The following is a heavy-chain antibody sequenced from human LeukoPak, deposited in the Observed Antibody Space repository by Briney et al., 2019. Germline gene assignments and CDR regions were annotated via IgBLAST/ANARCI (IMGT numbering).Heavy chain of an antibody. CDR1: GFTFSSYA. V-gene: IGHV3-33*06. J-gene: IGHJ4*02. CDR3: AKAWNYYDSSGYPRFDY. Sequence: GGSLRLSCAASGFTFSSYAMSWVRQAPGKGLEWVAVIWYDGSNKYYADSVKGRFTISRDNSKNTLYLQMNSLRAEDTAVYYCAKAWNYYDSSGYPRFDYWGQGTLVTVSS. CDR2: IWYDGSNK. D-gene: IGHD3-22*01.